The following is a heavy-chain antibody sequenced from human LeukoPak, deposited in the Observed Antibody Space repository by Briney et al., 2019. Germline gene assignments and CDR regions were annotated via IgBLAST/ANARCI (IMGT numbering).Heavy chain of an antibody. CDR3: VRDRGTYRPIDY. CDR1: GFIFSDYY. CDR2: IGSSGSSGSTI. J-gene: IGHJ4*02. D-gene: IGHD1-26*01. Sequence: GGSLRLSCAASGFIFSDYYMSWIRQAPGKGLEWIAYIGSSGSSGSTIYHADSVKGRFTISRDNAQNSLYLQMNSLRAEDTAIYYCVRDRGTYRPIDYWGQGTLVTVSS. V-gene: IGHV3-11*01.